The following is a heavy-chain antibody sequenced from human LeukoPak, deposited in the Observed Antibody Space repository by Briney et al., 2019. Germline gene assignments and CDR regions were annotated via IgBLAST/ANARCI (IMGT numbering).Heavy chain of an antibody. Sequence: NPGGSLRLSCAASGFTFSSYSMNWVRQAPGKGQEWVSSISSSSSYIYYADSVKGRFTISRDNAKNSLYLQMNSLRAEDTAVYYCARGRFAVGAGCYFDYWGQGTLVTVSS. CDR3: ARGRFAVGAGCYFDY. V-gene: IGHV3-21*01. D-gene: IGHD1-26*01. CDR2: ISSSSSYI. J-gene: IGHJ4*02. CDR1: GFTFSSYS.